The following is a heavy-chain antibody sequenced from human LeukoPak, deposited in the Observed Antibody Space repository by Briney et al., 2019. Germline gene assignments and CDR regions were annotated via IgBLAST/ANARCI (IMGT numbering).Heavy chain of an antibody. V-gene: IGHV1-46*03. CDR2: INPSGGST. CDR1: GYTFTSYY. D-gene: IGHD3-22*01. CDR3: VTPMGATSGYHFDY. J-gene: IGHJ4*02. Sequence: ASVKVSCXASGYTFTSYYMHWVRQAHGQGLEWMAIINPSGGSTNYAQKFQGRVTMTRDTSTSTVYMELSSLRSEDTAVYYCVTPMGATSGYHFDYWGQGTLVTVSS.